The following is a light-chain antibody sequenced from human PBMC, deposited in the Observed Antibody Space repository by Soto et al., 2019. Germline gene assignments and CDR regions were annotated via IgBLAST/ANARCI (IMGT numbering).Light chain of an antibody. V-gene: IGKV1-39*01. J-gene: IGKJ1*01. Sequence: DIQVTQSPSSLSASVGDRVTITCRASQSVGTYLNWYRHKPGKAPTLLIYAASSLQSGVPSRFSGSGSGTDFTLTISRLQPEDFATYYCQQSYSTPTWTVRPGTKVDIK. CDR1: QSVGTY. CDR2: AAS. CDR3: QQSYSTPTWT.